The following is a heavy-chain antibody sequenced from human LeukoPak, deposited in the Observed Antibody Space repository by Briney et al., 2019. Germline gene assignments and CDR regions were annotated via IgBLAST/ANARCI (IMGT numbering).Heavy chain of an antibody. J-gene: IGHJ6*03. V-gene: IGHV1-8*01. D-gene: IGHD1-26*01. CDR2: MNPNSGNT. CDR1: GYTFTSYD. Sequence: ASVKVSCKASGYTFTSYDINWVRQATGQGLEWMGWMNPNSGNTGYAQKFQGRVTMTRNTPISTAYMELSSLRSEDTAVYYCARRGSHSGSYYYYYMDVWGKGTTVTISS. CDR3: ARRGSHSGSYYYYYMDV.